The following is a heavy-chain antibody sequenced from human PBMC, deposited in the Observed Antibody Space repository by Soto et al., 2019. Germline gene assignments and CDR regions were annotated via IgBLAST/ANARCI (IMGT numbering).Heavy chain of an antibody. CDR2: INRDGSET. D-gene: IGHD3-22*01. J-gene: IGHJ4*02. Sequence: PGGSLRLSCAASGFTFRNYWMSWVRQAPGKGLQWVANINRDGSETYYVDSVKGRFTISRDNAENSLYLQMNSLRDEDTAVYYCARAPDGSGAYYYFDYRGQGSLVTV. CDR3: ARAPDGSGAYYYFDY. V-gene: IGHV3-7*03. CDR1: GFTFRNYW.